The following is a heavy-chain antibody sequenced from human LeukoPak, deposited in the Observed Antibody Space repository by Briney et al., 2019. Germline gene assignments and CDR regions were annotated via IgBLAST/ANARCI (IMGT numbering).Heavy chain of an antibody. J-gene: IGHJ6*03. CDR1: GYTLTESS. Sequence: ASVKVSCKVSGYTLTESSMHWVRQAPGKGLEWMGGFDPEDGETIYAQKFQGRVTMTEDTSTDTAYVELSSLRSEDTAVYYCATDLSSSRNMDVWGKGTTVTVSS. CDR2: FDPEDGET. D-gene: IGHD6-6*01. CDR3: ATDLSSSRNMDV. V-gene: IGHV1-24*01.